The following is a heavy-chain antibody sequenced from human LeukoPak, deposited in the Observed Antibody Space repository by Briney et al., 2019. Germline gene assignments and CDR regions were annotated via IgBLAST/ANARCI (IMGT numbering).Heavy chain of an antibody. CDR1: GFTFSSSW. CDR2: MNGDGSTI. J-gene: IGHJ4*02. V-gene: IGHV3-74*01. D-gene: IGHD1-7*01. CDR3: ARAGNFRFDY. Sequence: GGSLRLSCAGSGFTFSSSWIHWVRQGPGKGLVWVARMNGDGSTINYADSVKGRFTISRDNAKHTVYLQMSSLRDEDTAIYYCARAGNFRFDYWGQGTLVTVSS.